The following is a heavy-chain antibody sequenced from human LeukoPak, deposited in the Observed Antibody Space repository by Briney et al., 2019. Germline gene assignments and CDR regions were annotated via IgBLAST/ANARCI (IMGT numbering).Heavy chain of an antibody. J-gene: IGHJ4*02. CDR1: GFTFTTYG. V-gene: IGHV4-34*01. D-gene: IGHD6-13*01. CDR2: INHSGST. Sequence: GTLRLSCSASGFTFTTYGMNWVRQAPGKGLEWIGEINHSGSTNYNPSLKSRVTISVDTSKNQFSLELTSVTAADTAVYYCARAEYSSWYELDYWGQGTLVTVSS. CDR3: ARAEYSSWYELDY.